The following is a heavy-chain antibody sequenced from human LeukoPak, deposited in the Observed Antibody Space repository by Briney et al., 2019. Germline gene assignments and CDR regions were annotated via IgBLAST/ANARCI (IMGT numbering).Heavy chain of an antibody. CDR3: TTIRPDY. CDR2: IKYDDSDT. Sequence: GGSLRLSCAASGLTFSSYWMHGVRQAPGKRLVWVSRIKYDDSDTHYADSVKGRFTISRDNAKHPLYLQMNSLSAEDTAVYYCTTIRPDYWGQGTLVTVSS. D-gene: IGHD5-12*01. V-gene: IGHV3-74*01. J-gene: IGHJ4*02. CDR1: GLTFSSYW.